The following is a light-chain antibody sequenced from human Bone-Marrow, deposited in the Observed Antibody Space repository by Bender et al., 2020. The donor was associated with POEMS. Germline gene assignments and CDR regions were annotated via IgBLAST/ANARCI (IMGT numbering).Light chain of an antibody. CDR2: QDN. V-gene: IGLV3-1*01. CDR3: QAWDSNSAV. Sequence: SYELTQPPSVSVSPGQTASITCSGDKLGDKYACWYQQKPGQSPVLVIYQDNRRPSGIPERFSGSKSGNTATLTISGTQAMDEADYYCQAWDSNSAVFGGGTKLTVL. J-gene: IGLJ2*01. CDR1: KLGDKY.